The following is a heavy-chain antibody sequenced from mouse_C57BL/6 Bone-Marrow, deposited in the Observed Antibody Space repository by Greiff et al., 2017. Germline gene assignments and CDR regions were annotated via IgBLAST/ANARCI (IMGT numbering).Heavy chain of an antibody. CDR1: GYTFTSYW. CDR2: IDPSDSYT. J-gene: IGHJ2*01. V-gene: IGHV1-69*01. D-gene: IGHD1-1*01. Sequence: QVQLQQPGAELVMPGASVKLSCKASGYTFTSYWMHWVKQRPGQGLEWIGEIDPSDSYTNYNQKFKGKSTLTADKSSSTAYMQLSSLTSEDSAVYCCAREVYYGSSYYFDYWGQGTTLTVSS. CDR3: AREVYYGSSYYFDY.